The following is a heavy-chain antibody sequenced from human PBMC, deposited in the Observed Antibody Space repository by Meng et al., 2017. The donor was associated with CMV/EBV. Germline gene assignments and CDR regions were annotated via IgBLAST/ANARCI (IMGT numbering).Heavy chain of an antibody. CDR1: GFTFSSYG. J-gene: IGHJ4*02. CDR2: IWYDGSNK. D-gene: IGHD3-3*01. CDR3: ARVEILEWFYRG. Sequence: GESLKISCAASGFTFSSYGVHWVRQAPGKGLEWVAAIWYDGSNKYYADSVKGRFTISRDNSKNTLYLQMNSLRAEDTALYYCARVEILEWFYRGWGQGTLVTVSS. V-gene: IGHV3-33*01.